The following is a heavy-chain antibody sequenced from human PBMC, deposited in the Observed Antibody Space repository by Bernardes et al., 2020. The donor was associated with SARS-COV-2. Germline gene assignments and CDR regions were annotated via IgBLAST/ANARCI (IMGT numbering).Heavy chain of an antibody. J-gene: IGHJ4*02. CDR1: DGSISSSSYS. Sequence: SETLSLTCTVSDGSISSSSYSWGWIRQPPGKGLEWIGNIYYSGNTYYNPSLKSRVTISVDTSRNQFFLQLSSVTAADTAVYYCARGAPSPHSSGWYDTGALDYWGQGTLVTVSS. CDR2: IYYSGNT. V-gene: IGHV4-39*01. D-gene: IGHD6-19*01. CDR3: ARGAPSPHSSGWYDTGALDY.